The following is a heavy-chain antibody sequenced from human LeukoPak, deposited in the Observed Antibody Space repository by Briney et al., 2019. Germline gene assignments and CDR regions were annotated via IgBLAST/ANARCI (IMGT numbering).Heavy chain of an antibody. J-gene: IGHJ4*02. CDR2: INQDGSEK. CDR1: GFTFTTNW. D-gene: IGHD3-3*01. V-gene: IGHV3-7*01. Sequence: GGSLRLSCAASGFTFTTNWMTWVRQAPGKGLGWVATINQDGSEKYYVDSVKGRFTISRDNAKNSLFLQMNSLRDEDTAVYYCARDRITDFWSGYYTNYFDYWGQGTLVTVSS. CDR3: ARDRITDFWSGYYTNYFDY.